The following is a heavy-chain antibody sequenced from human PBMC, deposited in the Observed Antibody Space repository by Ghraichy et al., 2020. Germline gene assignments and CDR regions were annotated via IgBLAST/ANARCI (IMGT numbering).Heavy chain of an antibody. D-gene: IGHD6-19*01. CDR2: IKQDGSEK. CDR1: GFTFSSYW. V-gene: IGHV3-7*01. Sequence: LSLTCAASGFTFSSYWMSWVRQAPGKGLEWVANIKQDGSEKYYVDSVKGRFTISRDNAKNSLYLQMNSLRAEDTAVYYCASEQWLTNWGQGALVTVSS. J-gene: IGHJ4*02. CDR3: ASEQWLTN.